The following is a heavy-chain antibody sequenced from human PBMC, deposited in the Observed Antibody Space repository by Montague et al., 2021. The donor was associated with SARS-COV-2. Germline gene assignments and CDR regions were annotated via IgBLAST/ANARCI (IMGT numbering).Heavy chain of an antibody. V-gene: IGHV4-59*01. Sequence: SETLSLTCTVSGGSISSYYWSWIRQPPGKGLEWIGDIYYSGSTNYNPSXKSRVTISVDTSKSQFSLKLSSVTAADTAVYYCARGSGWMGNAFDIWGQGTMVTVSS. J-gene: IGHJ3*02. D-gene: IGHD6-19*01. CDR3: ARGSGWMGNAFDI. CDR1: GGSISSYY. CDR2: IYYSGST.